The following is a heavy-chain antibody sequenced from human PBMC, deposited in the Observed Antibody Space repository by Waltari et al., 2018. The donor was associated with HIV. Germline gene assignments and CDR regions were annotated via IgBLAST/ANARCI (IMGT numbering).Heavy chain of an antibody. Sequence: EVQVLESGGALVQPGGSLRLSCAASGFTFSNYGMSWVRQAPGKGVELVSTISGSGGSTYYADSVKGRFTVSRDNSKNTLYLQMNSLRAEDTAVYFCVKEHQYSHSWYSYYGMDVWGQGTTVTVSS. D-gene: IGHD6-13*01. CDR1: GFTFSNYG. CDR3: VKEHQYSHSWYSYYGMDV. J-gene: IGHJ6*02. V-gene: IGHV3-23*01. CDR2: ISGSGGST.